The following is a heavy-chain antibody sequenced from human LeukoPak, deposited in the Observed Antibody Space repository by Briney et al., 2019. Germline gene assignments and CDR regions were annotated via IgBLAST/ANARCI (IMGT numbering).Heavy chain of an antibody. V-gene: IGHV3-33*01. CDR2: IWYDGSNK. D-gene: IGHD1-26*01. CDR3: AGDRATSYFDY. CDR1: GFTFRSHG. J-gene: IGHJ4*02. Sequence: GGSLRLSCAASGFTFRSHGMHWVRQAPGKGLEWVAFIWYDGSNKYYTDSVKGRFTISRDNSKNTLYRQMNSLRAEDTAVYYCAGDRATSYFDYWGQGALVTISS.